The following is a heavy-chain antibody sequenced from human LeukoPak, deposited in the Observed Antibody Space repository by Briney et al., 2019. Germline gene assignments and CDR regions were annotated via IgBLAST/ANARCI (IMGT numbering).Heavy chain of an antibody. CDR3: ARDKAVTTELTQYFHH. J-gene: IGHJ1*01. CDR2: ISAYNGNT. Sequence: ASVKVSCKASGYTFTSYGISWVRQAPGQGLEWMGWISAYNGNTNYAQKLQGRVTMTTDTSTSTAYMELRSLRSDDTAVYYCARDKAVTTELTQYFHHWGQGTLVTVSS. CDR1: GYTFTSYG. D-gene: IGHD4-11*01. V-gene: IGHV1-18*01.